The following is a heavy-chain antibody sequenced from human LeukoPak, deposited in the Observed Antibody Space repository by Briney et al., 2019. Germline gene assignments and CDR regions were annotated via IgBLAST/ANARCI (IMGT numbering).Heavy chain of an antibody. CDR1: GGSFSGYY. CDR3: ARVHYYDSSGSSWFDP. Sequence: SETLSLTCAVYGGSFSGYYWSWIRQPPGKGLEWIGEINHSGSTNYNPSLKSRVTISVDTSKNQFSLKLSSVTDADTAVYYCARVHYYDSSGSSWFDPWGQGTLVTVSS. CDR2: INHSGST. V-gene: IGHV4-34*01. D-gene: IGHD3-22*01. J-gene: IGHJ5*02.